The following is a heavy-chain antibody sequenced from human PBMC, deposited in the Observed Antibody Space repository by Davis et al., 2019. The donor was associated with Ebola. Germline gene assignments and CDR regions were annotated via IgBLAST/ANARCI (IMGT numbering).Heavy chain of an antibody. V-gene: IGHV1-8*01. CDR2: MNPNSGNT. J-gene: IGHJ4*02. CDR3: ARGGLSGSYYNRVGYFDY. Sequence: ASVKVSCKASGYTFTSYDINWVRQATGQGLEWMGWMNPNSGNTDYAQKFQGRVTMTRDTSISTAYMELSRLRSDDTAVYYCARGGLSGSYYNRVGYFDYWGQGTLVTVSS. CDR1: GYTFTSYD. D-gene: IGHD3-10*01.